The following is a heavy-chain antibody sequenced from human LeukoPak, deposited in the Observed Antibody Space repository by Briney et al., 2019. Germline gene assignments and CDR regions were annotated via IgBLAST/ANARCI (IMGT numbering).Heavy chain of an antibody. V-gene: IGHV3-7*01. CDR2: IKEDGSEK. CDR3: ARNSFAELMLLGSAYGMDV. CDR1: PFTSSGHW. D-gene: IGHD2-8*01. Sequence: AGGSLRLSCAASPFTSSGHWMSWVRQAPGKGLEWVANIKEDGSEKYYLDSVKGRFTISRDNAKNSLHLQINSLRVEDTAVYYCARNSFAELMLLGSAYGMDVWGQGTTVIVSS. J-gene: IGHJ6*02.